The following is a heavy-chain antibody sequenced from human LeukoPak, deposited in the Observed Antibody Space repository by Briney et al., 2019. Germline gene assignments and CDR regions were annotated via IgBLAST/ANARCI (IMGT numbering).Heavy chain of an antibody. Sequence: GASVKVSCKASGYTFTGYYIHWVRQAPGQGLEWMGRINPNSGGTNYAQRFEGRVTMTRDTSTSTVYMELSSLRSEDTAVYYCARGIDYWGQGTLVTVSS. V-gene: IGHV1-2*06. CDR2: INPNSGGT. CDR1: GYTFTGYY. CDR3: ARGIDY. J-gene: IGHJ4*02.